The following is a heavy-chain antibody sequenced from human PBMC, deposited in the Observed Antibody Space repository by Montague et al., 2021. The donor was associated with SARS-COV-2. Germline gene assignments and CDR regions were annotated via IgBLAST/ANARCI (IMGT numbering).Heavy chain of an antibody. CDR3: ARGYDYVWGSYRYLHWFDP. CDR2: INHSGST. CDR1: GGSFSGYY. D-gene: IGHD3-16*02. Sequence: SPSLTCAVYGGSFSGYYWSWIRQPPGKGLEWIGEINHSGSTNYNPSLKSRVTISVDTPKNQFSLKLSSVTAADTAVYYCARGYDYVWGSYRYLHWFDPWGQGTLVTVSS. J-gene: IGHJ5*02. V-gene: IGHV4-34*01.